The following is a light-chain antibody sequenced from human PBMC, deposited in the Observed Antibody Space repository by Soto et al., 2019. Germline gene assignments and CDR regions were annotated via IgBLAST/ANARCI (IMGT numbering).Light chain of an antibody. CDR2: DAS. J-gene: IGKJ3*01. V-gene: IGKV1-13*02. CDR3: HQFNSYPSLVT. CDR1: QGISSA. Sequence: AIQLTQSPSSLSASVGDSVTITCRASQGISSALAWYQQKPGKAPKLLIYDASSLQSGVPSRFSGSGSGTAFTLNISSLQPEDFATYYCHQFNSYPSLVTFGPGTKVDIK.